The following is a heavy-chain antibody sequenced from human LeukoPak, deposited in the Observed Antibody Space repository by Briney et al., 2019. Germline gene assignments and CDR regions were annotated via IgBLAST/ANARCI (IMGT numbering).Heavy chain of an antibody. J-gene: IGHJ5*02. CDR3: ARGLRYCSGGSCYSWFDP. V-gene: IGHV4-34*01. Sequence: SETLSLTCAVYGGSFSGYYWSWIRQPPGKGLEWIGEINHSGSTNYNPSLKSRVTISVDTSKNQFSLKLSSVTAADTAVYYCARGLRYCSGGSCYSWFDPWGQGTLVTVSS. CDR2: INHSGST. D-gene: IGHD2-15*01. CDR1: GGSFSGYY.